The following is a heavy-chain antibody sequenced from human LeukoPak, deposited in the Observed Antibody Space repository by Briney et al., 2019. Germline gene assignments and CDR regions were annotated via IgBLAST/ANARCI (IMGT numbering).Heavy chain of an antibody. CDR1: GGSFSGYY. D-gene: IGHD4-11*01. V-gene: IGHV4-38-2*01. J-gene: IGHJ5*02. Sequence: SETLSLTCAVYGGSFSGYYWGWIRQPPGKGLEWIGSIYHSGGTYYNPSLKSRVTISVDTSKNQFSLKLSSVTAADTAVYYCARVTKEPNWFDPWGQGTLVTVSS. CDR2: IYHSGGT. CDR3: ARVTKEPNWFDP.